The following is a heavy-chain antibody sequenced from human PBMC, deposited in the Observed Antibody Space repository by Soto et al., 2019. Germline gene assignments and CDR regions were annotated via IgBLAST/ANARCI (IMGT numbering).Heavy chain of an antibody. J-gene: IGHJ6*02. Sequence: PSETLSLTCTVSGGSISSSSYYWGWIRQPPGKGLEWIGSIYYSGSTYYNPSLKSRVTISVDTSKNQFSLKLSSVTAADTAVYYCARHGGIAARPWYYYYYYGMDVWGQGTTVTVSS. CDR3: ARHGGIAARPWYYYYYYGMDV. CDR2: IYYSGST. CDR1: GGSISSSSYY. D-gene: IGHD6-6*01. V-gene: IGHV4-39*01.